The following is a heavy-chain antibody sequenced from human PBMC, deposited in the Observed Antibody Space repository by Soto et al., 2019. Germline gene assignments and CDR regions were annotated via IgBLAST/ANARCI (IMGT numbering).Heavy chain of an antibody. D-gene: IGHD5-12*01. Sequence: ASVKVSCKASGYPFTSYGISWVRQAPGQGLEWMGWISAYNGNTNYAQKLQGRVTMTTDTSTKTAYMELRSLRSEDTAVYYCARDYSGYDSSDFDIWGQGTMVTVSS. CDR1: GYPFTSYG. V-gene: IGHV1-18*01. J-gene: IGHJ3*02. CDR2: ISAYNGNT. CDR3: ARDYSGYDSSDFDI.